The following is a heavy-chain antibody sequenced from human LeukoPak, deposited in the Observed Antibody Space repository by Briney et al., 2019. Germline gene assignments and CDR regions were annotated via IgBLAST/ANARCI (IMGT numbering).Heavy chain of an antibody. J-gene: IGHJ3*02. V-gene: IGHV3-21*04. CDR1: GFTFSSYS. Sequence: PGGSLRLSCAASGFTFSSYSMNWVRQAPGKGLEWVSSISSSSSYIYYADSVKGRFTISRDNAKNSLYLQMNSLRAEDTAVYYCARTDRTGALGRFRVRTDAFDIWGQGTMVTVSS. D-gene: IGHD3-3*01. CDR3: ARTDRTGALGRFRVRTDAFDI. CDR2: ISSSSSYI.